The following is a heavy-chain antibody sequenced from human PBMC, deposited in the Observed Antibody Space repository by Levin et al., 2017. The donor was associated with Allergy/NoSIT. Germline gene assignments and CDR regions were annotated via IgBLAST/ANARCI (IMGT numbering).Heavy chain of an antibody. CDR3: ARVYSSGWPLTYYGMDV. J-gene: IGHJ6*02. D-gene: IGHD6-25*01. V-gene: IGHV1-8*01. CDR1: GYTFTSYD. Sequence: ASVKVSCKASGYTFTSYDINWVRQATGQGLEWMGWMNPNSGNTGYAQKFQGRVTMTRNTSISTAYMELSSLRSEDTAVYYCARVYSSGWPLTYYGMDVWGQGTTVTVSS. CDR2: MNPNSGNT.